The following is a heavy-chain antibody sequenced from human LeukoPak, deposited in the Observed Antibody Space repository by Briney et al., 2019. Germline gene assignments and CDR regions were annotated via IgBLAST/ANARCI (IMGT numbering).Heavy chain of an antibody. CDR3: ARRGGSGRAFDY. Sequence: SETLSLTCSVSGASISGGTYYWGWIRQPPGKGLEWIGSIYYTGSTYDNPSLKSRVTISVDTSKNQFSLELSSVTAADTAVYYCARRGGSGRAFDYWGQGTLVTVSS. CDR1: GASISGGTYY. CDR2: IYYTGST. V-gene: IGHV4-39*01. J-gene: IGHJ4*02. D-gene: IGHD1-26*01.